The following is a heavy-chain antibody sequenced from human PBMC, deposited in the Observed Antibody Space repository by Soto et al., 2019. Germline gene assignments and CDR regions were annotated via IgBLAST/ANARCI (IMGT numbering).Heavy chain of an antibody. Sequence: PSETLSLTCTVSGGSISSYYWSWIRQPPGKGLEWIGYIYYSGSTNYNPSLKSRVTISVDTSKNQFSLKLSSVTAADTAVYYCARSAGLLQLRRDAFDIWGQGTMVTVSS. D-gene: IGHD5-12*01. CDR1: GGSISSYY. CDR2: IYYSGST. CDR3: ARSAGLLQLRRDAFDI. J-gene: IGHJ3*02. V-gene: IGHV4-59*01.